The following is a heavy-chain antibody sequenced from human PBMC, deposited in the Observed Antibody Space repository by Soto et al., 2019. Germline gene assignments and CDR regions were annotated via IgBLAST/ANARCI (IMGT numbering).Heavy chain of an antibody. CDR3: GSVRPSGYVLS. Sequence: PSETLSLTCTVSGGSLSSYYWTWIRQSPGKGLEWIGYVYFSENTNYNPSLKSRVTISIDTSKNQFSLRLASATAADTAFYYCGSVRPSGYVLSWGQGTLVTVSS. CDR1: GGSLSSYY. J-gene: IGHJ5*02. V-gene: IGHV4-59*01. D-gene: IGHD6-25*01. CDR2: VYFSENT.